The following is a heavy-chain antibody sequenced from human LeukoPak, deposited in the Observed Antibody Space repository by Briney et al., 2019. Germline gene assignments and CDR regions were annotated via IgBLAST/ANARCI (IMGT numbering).Heavy chain of an antibody. V-gene: IGHV3-21*01. CDR1: GFTFISYS. Sequence: GGSLRLSCSASGFTFISYSMDGVGQAPGKGLEGVSSISSSSSYIYYADSVKGRFTISRDNAKNSLYLQMTSLSAEDTAVYYCARVEDGDYGFFDYWGQGTLVTVSS. D-gene: IGHD4-17*01. J-gene: IGHJ4*02. CDR3: ARVEDGDYGFFDY. CDR2: ISSSSSYI.